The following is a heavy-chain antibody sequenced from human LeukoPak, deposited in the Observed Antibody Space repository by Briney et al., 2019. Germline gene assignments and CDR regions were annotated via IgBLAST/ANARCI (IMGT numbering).Heavy chain of an antibody. Sequence: PGGSLRLSCAASGFTFSNYRMNWVRQAPGKGLEWVSSISTSGSYIYYADSVKGRFTISRDNAKNSLYVQMDSLRAEDTAVYYCARFGRGYSYGSDYWGQGTLVTVSS. V-gene: IGHV3-21*04. J-gene: IGHJ4*02. D-gene: IGHD5-18*01. CDR2: ISTSGSYI. CDR3: ARFGRGYSYGSDY. CDR1: GFTFSNYR.